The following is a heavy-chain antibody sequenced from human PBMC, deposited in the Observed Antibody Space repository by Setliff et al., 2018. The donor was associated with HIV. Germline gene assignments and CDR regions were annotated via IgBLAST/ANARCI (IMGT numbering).Heavy chain of an antibody. D-gene: IGHD1-1*01. CDR2: ISPDNANT. CDR1: GYLFTDYF. V-gene: IGHV1-2*02. Sequence: ASVKVSCKASGYLFTDYFIHWVRQAPGQGLEWMGWISPDNANTRISQRFRGSVTMTRDRSINTAYMEFSGLTSDDTAVYFCARQLSNSLDHWGQGTLVTVSS. J-gene: IGHJ4*02. CDR3: ARQLSNSLDH.